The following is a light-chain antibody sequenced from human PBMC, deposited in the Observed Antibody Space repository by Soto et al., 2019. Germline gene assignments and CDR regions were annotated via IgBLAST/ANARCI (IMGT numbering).Light chain of an antibody. CDR2: STN. CDR3: CSYATSRTWV. Sequence: QAVVTQEPSFSVSPGGTVTLTCGLSSGSVSTGYYPSWYQQTPGQAPRTLIYSTNTRSSGVPDRFSGSKSGNTASLTISGLQAEDEADYYCCSYATSRTWVFGGGTKLTVL. J-gene: IGLJ3*02. CDR1: SGSVSTGYY. V-gene: IGLV8-61*01.